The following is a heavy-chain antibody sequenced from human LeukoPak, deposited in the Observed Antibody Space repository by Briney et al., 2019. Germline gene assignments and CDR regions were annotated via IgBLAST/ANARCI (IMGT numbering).Heavy chain of an antibody. J-gene: IGHJ3*02. V-gene: IGHV1-8*03. Sequence: PTASVKVSCKASGYTFTSYDINWVRQATGQGLEWMGWMNPNSGNTGYAQKFQGRLTITRNTSISTAYMELSSLRSEDTAVYYCARGSDILTGYYPDAFDIWGQGTMVTVSS. D-gene: IGHD3-9*01. CDR1: GYTFTSYD. CDR3: ARGSDILTGYYPDAFDI. CDR2: MNPNSGNT.